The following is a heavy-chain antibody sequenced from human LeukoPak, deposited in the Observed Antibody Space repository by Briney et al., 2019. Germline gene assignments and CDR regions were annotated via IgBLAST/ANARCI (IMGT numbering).Heavy chain of an antibody. CDR1: GFTFSSYG. Sequence: GGSLRLSCAASGFTFSSYGMHWVRQAPGKGLEWVAVISYDGSNKYYADSVKGRFTISRDNSKNTLYLQMNSLRAEDTAVYYCAKSHADYWGQGTLVTVSS. J-gene: IGHJ4*02. V-gene: IGHV3-30*18. CDR2: ISYDGSNK. CDR3: AKSHADY.